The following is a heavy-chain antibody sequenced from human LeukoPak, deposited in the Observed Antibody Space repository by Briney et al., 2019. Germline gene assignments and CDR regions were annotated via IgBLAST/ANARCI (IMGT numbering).Heavy chain of an antibody. J-gene: IGHJ6*03. CDR1: GYTFTGYY. Sequence: ASVKVSCKASGYTFTGYYMHWVRQAPGQGLEWMGWINPNSGGTNYAQKFQGRVTMTRDTSISTAYMELSRLRSDDTAVYYCASRQEYYDSSGYYPGYYYYTDVWGKGTTVTVSS. CDR3: ASRQEYYDSSGYYPGYYYYTDV. V-gene: IGHV1-2*02. D-gene: IGHD3-22*01. CDR2: INPNSGGT.